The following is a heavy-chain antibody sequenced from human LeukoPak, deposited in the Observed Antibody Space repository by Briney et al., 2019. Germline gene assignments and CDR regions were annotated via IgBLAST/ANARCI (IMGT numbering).Heavy chain of an antibody. D-gene: IGHD1-14*01. CDR2: INPSGGST. J-gene: IGHJ4*02. V-gene: IGHV1-46*01. CDR1: GYTFTSYY. CDR3: ARDGARTRTAPHFDY. Sequence: GASVKVSCKASGYTFTSYYMHWVRQAPGQGLEWMGIINPSGGSTSYAQKFQGRVTMTRDMSTSTVYMELSSLRSEDTAVYYCARDGARTRTAPHFDYWGQGALVTVSS.